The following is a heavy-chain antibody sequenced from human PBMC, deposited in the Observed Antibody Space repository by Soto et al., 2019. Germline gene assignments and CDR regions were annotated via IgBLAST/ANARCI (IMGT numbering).Heavy chain of an antibody. Sequence: PGGSLRLSCAASGFTFRSYWMQWVRQAPGKGLVWVSSIISSSYIYYADSVKGRFTISRDNAKNSLYLQMNGLRAEDTAVYYCARHPSSGCHQFWSRGTLVTVSS. CDR2: IISSSYI. J-gene: IGHJ4*02. V-gene: IGHV3-21*01. CDR1: GFTFRSYW. D-gene: IGHD3-22*01. CDR3: ARHPSSGCHQF.